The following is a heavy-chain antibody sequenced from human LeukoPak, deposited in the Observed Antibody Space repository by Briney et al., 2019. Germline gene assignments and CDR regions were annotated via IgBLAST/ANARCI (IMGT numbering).Heavy chain of an antibody. CDR3: TRRARYCTDGLCYPSFFDF. Sequence: GESLKISCKGSGDSFTSYWIGWVRQMPGKGLEWMGIIYPGDSDTRYSPSFQGQVTISAYKSISTAYLQWSSLKASDTAVYYCTRRARYCTDGLCYPSFFDFWGQGTLVTVSS. D-gene: IGHD2-8*01. CDR1: GDSFTSYW. J-gene: IGHJ4*02. CDR2: IYPGDSDT. V-gene: IGHV5-51*01.